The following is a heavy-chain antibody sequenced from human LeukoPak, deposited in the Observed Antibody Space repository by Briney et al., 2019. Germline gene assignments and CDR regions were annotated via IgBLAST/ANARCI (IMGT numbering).Heavy chain of an antibody. CDR1: GGSFSGYY. CDR2: INHSGST. J-gene: IGHJ4*02. Sequence: PSETLSLTCAVYGGSFSGYYWSWIRQPPGKGLEWIGEINHSGSTNYNPSLKSRVTISVDTSKNQFSLKLSSVTAADTAVYYCARVSNNYYGSGSPDYWGQGTLVTVSS. D-gene: IGHD3-10*01. CDR3: ARVSNNYYGSGSPDY. V-gene: IGHV4-34*01.